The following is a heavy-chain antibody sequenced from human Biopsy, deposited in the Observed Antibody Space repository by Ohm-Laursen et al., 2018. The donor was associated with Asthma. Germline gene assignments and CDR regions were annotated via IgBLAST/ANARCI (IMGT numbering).Heavy chain of an antibody. CDR2: INPNSGGT. CDR3: ARGQKSAGDRWFDP. CDR1: GYTFIGCH. D-gene: IGHD6-13*01. Sequence: ASVKVSCKASGYTFIGCHIHWMRQAPGQGLEWMGRINPNSGGTNYAQKFQGRVTMTRDTSISTAYMEVSRLRSDDAAVYYCARGQKSAGDRWFDPWGQGTLVTVSS. J-gene: IGHJ5*02. V-gene: IGHV1-2*06.